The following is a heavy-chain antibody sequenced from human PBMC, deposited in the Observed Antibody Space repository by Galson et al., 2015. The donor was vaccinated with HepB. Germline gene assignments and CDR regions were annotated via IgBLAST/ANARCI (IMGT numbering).Heavy chain of an antibody. Sequence: SLRLSCAASGFTFRSYAMNWVRQAPGKGLEWVSTISGSGTYYADSVKGRFTISRDYSKNMVYLHMNSLRAEDTAVYYCAKGALVSVPAASFWGYFDYWGQGTLVTVSS. V-gene: IGHV3-23*01. CDR3: AKGALVSVPAASFWGYFDY. CDR2: ISGSGT. D-gene: IGHD2-2*01. J-gene: IGHJ4*02. CDR1: GFTFRSYA.